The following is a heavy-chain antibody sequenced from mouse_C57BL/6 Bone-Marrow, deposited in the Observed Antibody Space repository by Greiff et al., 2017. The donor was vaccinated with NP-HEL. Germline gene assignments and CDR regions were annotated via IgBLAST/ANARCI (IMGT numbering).Heavy chain of an antibody. Sequence: EVQLVESGGGLVKPGGSLKLSCAASGFTFSSYAMSWVRQTPEKRLEWVATISDGGSYTYYPDNVKGRFTISRDNAKNNLYLQMSHLKSEDTAMYYCARDGYYVGFAYWGQGTLVTVSA. CDR1: GFTFSSYA. J-gene: IGHJ3*01. D-gene: IGHD2-3*01. CDR3: ARDGYYVGFAY. CDR2: ISDGGSYT. V-gene: IGHV5-4*01.